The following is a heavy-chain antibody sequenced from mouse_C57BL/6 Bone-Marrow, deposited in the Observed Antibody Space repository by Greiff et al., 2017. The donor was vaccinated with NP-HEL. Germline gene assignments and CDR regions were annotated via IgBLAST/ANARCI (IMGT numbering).Heavy chain of an antibody. D-gene: IGHD1-1*01. V-gene: IGHV1-42*01. CDR1: GYSFTGYY. CDR3: ARSRGSSCPWFAY. CDR2: INPSTGGT. Sequence: VQLQQSGPELVKPGASVKISCKASGYSFTGYYMNWVKQSPEKSLEWIGEINPSTGGTTYNQKFKAKATLTVDKSSSTAYMQLKSLTSEDSAVYYCARSRGSSCPWFAYWGQGTLVTVSA. J-gene: IGHJ3*01.